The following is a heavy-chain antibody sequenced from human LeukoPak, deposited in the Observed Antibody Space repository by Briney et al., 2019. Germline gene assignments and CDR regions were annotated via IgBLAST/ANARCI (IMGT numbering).Heavy chain of an antibody. V-gene: IGHV4-59*01. CDR3: ARVGPRMAFDI. CDR1: GGSISSYS. D-gene: IGHD2-15*01. J-gene: IGHJ3*02. CDR2: IYYSGST. Sequence: PSETLSLTCTVSGGSISSYSWNWIRQPPGKGLEWIGYIYYSGSTNYNPSLKSRVTISVDTSKNQFSLKLSSVTAADTAVYYCARVGPRMAFDIWGQGTMVTVSP.